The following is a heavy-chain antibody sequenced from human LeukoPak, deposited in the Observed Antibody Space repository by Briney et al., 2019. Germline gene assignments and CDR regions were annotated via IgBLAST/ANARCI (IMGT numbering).Heavy chain of an antibody. J-gene: IGHJ5*02. CDR2: IYAAGST. V-gene: IGHV3-66*01. CDR1: GFTVSSSY. D-gene: IGHD5-12*01. Sequence: GGSLRLSCASSGFTVSSSYVTWVRQTPGKGLEYVSVIYAAGSTYYADSVKGRFTISRDNSKNTVYLQMNSLRAEDTAVYYCARAIQYRFDPWGQGTLVAVSA. CDR3: ARAIQYRFDP.